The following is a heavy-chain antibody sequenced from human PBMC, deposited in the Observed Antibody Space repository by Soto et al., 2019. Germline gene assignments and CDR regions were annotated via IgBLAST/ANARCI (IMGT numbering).Heavy chain of an antibody. Sequence: PGGSLRLSCAASGFTFSSYSMNWVRQAPGKGLEWVSYISSSSSNIYYADSVKGRFTISRDNAKNSLYLQMNSLRDEDTSVYYCARGIAARRGGFDYWGQGTLVTVSS. CDR1: GFTFSSYS. CDR3: ARGIAARRGGFDY. CDR2: ISSSSSNI. D-gene: IGHD6-6*01. J-gene: IGHJ4*02. V-gene: IGHV3-48*02.